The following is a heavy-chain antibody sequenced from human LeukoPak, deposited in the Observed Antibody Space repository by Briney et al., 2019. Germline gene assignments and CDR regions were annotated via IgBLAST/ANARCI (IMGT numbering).Heavy chain of an antibody. V-gene: IGHV1-18*01. Sequence: ASVKVSCKASGYTFTSYGISWVRQAPGQGLEWMGWISAYNGNTNYAQKLQGRVTMTTDTSTSTAYMELRSLRSDDTAVYYCARVIYGYQRGIGFDYWGQGTLVTVSS. CDR3: ARVIYGYQRGIGFDY. CDR2: ISAYNGNT. CDR1: GYTFTSYG. J-gene: IGHJ4*02. D-gene: IGHD2-2*03.